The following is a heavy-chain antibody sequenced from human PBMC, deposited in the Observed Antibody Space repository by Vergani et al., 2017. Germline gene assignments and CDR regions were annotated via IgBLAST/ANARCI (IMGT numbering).Heavy chain of an antibody. CDR3: ARRYSSSPALDY. CDR2: IGTAGDT. Sequence: EVQLVESGGGLVQPGGSLRFSCAASGFTFSTYDMHWVRQATGKGLEWVSAIGTAGDTYYPGAVKGRFTISRENAKNSLYLQMNGLRAGDTAVYYCARRYSSSPALDYWGQGTLVTVSS. J-gene: IGHJ4*02. V-gene: IGHV3-13*01. CDR1: GFTFSTYD. D-gene: IGHD6-6*01.